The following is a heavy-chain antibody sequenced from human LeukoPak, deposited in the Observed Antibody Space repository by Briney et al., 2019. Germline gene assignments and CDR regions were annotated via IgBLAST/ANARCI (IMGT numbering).Heavy chain of an antibody. CDR1: GLTVSSNY. J-gene: IGHJ4*02. Sequence: GGSLRLSCAASGLTVSSNYMSWIRQAPGKGLEWVSVIYSGGSTYYADSVKGRFTISRDNSTNTLYLQMNSLRAEDTAVYYCARVGYSYGYYWGQGTLVTVSS. CDR3: ARVGYSYGYY. CDR2: IYSGGST. D-gene: IGHD5-18*01. V-gene: IGHV3-66*01.